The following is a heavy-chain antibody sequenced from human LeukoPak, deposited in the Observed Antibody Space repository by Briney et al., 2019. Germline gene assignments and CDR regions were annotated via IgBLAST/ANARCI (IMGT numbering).Heavy chain of an antibody. CDR3: ASMRRFGFGVQDL. CDR2: IYHSGST. D-gene: IGHD3-10*01. J-gene: IGHJ4*02. Sequence: SETLSLTCTVSGYSISSGYYWGWIRQPPGKGLEWIGSIYHSGSTYYNPSLKSRVTISVDTSKNQFSLKLSSVTAADTAVYYCASMRRFGFGVQDLWGQGTLVTVSS. V-gene: IGHV4-38-2*02. CDR1: GYSISSGYY.